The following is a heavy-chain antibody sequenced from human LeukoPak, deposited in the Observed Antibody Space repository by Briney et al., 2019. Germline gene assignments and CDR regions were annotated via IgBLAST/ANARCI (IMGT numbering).Heavy chain of an antibody. J-gene: IGHJ3*02. Sequence: GESLKISCQGSGYSFTSYWIGWVRQMPGKGLEWMGIIYPGDSDTRYSPSFQGQVTISADKSISTAYLQWSSLKASDTAMYYCARPSEGDGYNYFGAFDIWGQGTMVTVSS. D-gene: IGHD5-24*01. CDR3: ARPSEGDGYNYFGAFDI. V-gene: IGHV5-51*01. CDR1: GYSFTSYW. CDR2: IYPGDSDT.